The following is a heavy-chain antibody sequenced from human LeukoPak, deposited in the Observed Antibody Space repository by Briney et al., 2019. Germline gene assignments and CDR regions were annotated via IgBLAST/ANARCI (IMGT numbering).Heavy chain of an antibody. Sequence: SGTLSLTCAVSGGSISSSNWWSWVRQPPGKGLGWIGEIYHSASTTYNPSLKSRVTIAVGKSKNQFSLKLSSVTAADTAVYYCARGRDYYDSSGSSYYFDYWGQGTLVTVSS. CDR1: GGSISSSNW. J-gene: IGHJ4*02. CDR3: ARGRDYYDSSGSSYYFDY. D-gene: IGHD3-22*01. CDR2: IYHSAST. V-gene: IGHV4-4*02.